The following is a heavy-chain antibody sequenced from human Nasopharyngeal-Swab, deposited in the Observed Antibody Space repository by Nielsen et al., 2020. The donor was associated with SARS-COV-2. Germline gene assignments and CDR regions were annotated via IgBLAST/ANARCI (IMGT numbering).Heavy chain of an antibody. CDR1: GFTFSDSA. D-gene: IGHD2-15*01. Sequence: GESLKISCAASGFTFSDSAIHWVRQASGKGLEWVGRIRSKGNNYATAYAASVKGRFTIFRDDPTNTAFLQMNSLKTEDTAVCYCTRCGGGCYSGRDYWGQGTLVTVSS. CDR3: TRCGGGCYSGRDY. J-gene: IGHJ4*02. CDR2: IRSKGNNYAT. V-gene: IGHV3-73*01.